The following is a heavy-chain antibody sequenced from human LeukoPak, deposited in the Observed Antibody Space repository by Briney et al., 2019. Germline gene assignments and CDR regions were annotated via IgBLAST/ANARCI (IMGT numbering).Heavy chain of an antibody. J-gene: IGHJ5*02. CDR2: INAGNGNT. V-gene: IGHV1-3*01. CDR1: GYTFSSES. Sequence: ASVKVSCKASGYTFSSESTHWVRQAPGQRLEWLGWINAGNGNTKYSQKFQGRVTITRDTSASTAYMELSSLSSEDTAVYYCARDRGDYDYNWFDPWGQGTLVTVSS. D-gene: IGHD4-17*01. CDR3: ARDRGDYDYNWFDP.